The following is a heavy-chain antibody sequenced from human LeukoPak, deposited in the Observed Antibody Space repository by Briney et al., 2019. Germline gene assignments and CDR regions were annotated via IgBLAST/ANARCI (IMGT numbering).Heavy chain of an antibody. J-gene: IGHJ1*01. CDR1: GYTFTTYD. Sequence: ASVKVSCKASGYTFTTYDINWVRQAPGQGLEWMGWMNPNGINTGSAQKFQGRITMTMNASITTAYMEPSSLRSEDTAVYYCARGRMSFVWGQGTLVTVSS. CDR2: MNPNGINT. V-gene: IGHV1-8*01. D-gene: IGHD3/OR15-3a*01. CDR3: ARGRMSFV.